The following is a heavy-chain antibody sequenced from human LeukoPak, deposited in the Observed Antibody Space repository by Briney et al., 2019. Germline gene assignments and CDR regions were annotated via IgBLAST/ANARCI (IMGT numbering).Heavy chain of an antibody. Sequence: GGSLRLSCEASGFLFEEYGMSCIRQRPGKGLEWVAGISWNGLSIHYADSVKGRFTISRDDAKKSLFLHMDGLSAEDTAFYYCGRRGGYFLVHCHPENWGQGTLVIV. J-gene: IGHJ4*02. CDR3: GRRGGYFLVHCHPEN. CDR2: ISWNGLSI. CDR1: GFLFEEYG. V-gene: IGHV3-20*04. D-gene: IGHD2/OR15-2a*01.